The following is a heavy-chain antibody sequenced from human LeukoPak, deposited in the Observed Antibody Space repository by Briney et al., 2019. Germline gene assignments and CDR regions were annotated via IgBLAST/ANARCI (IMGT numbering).Heavy chain of an antibody. J-gene: IGHJ3*02. CDR2: ISAYNDNT. D-gene: IGHD3-9*01. CDR3: ARVVDIYGPDVFDI. Sequence: GASVKVSCKASGYSFNSHGISWVRQAPGQGLEWMGWISAYNDNTKYAQNVQDRVTMTTDTSTSTAYMELRSLRSDDTAVYYCARVVDIYGPDVFDIWGQGTMVTVSS. CDR1: GYSFNSHG. V-gene: IGHV1-18*01.